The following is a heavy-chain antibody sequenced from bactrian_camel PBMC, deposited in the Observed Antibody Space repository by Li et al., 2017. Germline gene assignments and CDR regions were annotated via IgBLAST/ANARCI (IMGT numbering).Heavy chain of an antibody. D-gene: IGHD3*01. CDR1: GFADSNYC. CDR3: ARAVGWVRCSRREYNY. CDR2: MSASNGRT. J-gene: IGHJ4*01. Sequence: QLVESGGGSVQAGMSPTLSCVASGFADSNYCLGWFRQLPGKEREAVAAMSASNGRTYYGASAKGRFTLSRDNAKGTLTLQMRSLKPEDTAMYYCARAVGWVRCSRREYNYWGQGTQVTVS. V-gene: IGHV3S59*01.